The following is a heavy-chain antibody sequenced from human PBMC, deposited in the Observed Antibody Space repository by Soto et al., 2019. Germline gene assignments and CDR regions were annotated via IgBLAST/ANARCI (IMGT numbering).Heavy chain of an antibody. J-gene: IGHJ4*02. D-gene: IGHD1-26*01. CDR2: IGASGAGT. CDR1: GFTFINYA. V-gene: IGHV3-23*01. Sequence: GGSLRLSCAGSGFTFINYAMSWVRQAPGTGLEWVSGIGASGAGTYYADSVKGRFTISRDNSKNTLHLQMNSLRAEDTAVYYCALRKTGSYFDYWGQGTLVTVSS. CDR3: ALRKTGSYFDY.